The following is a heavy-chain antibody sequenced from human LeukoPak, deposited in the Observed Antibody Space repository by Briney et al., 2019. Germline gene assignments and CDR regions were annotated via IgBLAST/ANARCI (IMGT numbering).Heavy chain of an antibody. V-gene: IGHV4-38-2*02. CDR1: GYSISSVYY. CDR2: IYHSGST. J-gene: IGHJ3*02. D-gene: IGHD2-21*01. CDR3: VIFLPVAYCGGDCRGGAFDI. Sequence: SETLSLTCTVSGYSISSVYYWGWIRQPPGKGLEWIGSIYHSGSTYYNPSLKSRVTISLDTSKNQFSLRLTSVTAADTAVYYCVIFLPVAYCGGDCRGGAFDIWGQRTMVTVSS.